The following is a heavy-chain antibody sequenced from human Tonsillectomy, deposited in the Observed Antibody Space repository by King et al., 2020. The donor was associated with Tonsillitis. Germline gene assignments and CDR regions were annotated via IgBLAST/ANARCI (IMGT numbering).Heavy chain of an antibody. Sequence: VQLVESGGGVVPPGRSLRLSCVASGFTFNNYGMHWVRQAPGKGLEWVALISYDGSKKDYVDSVEGRFTISRDNSKNTLYLRMNSLRAEDTAVYFCASVRSGYYRILVGYLATFDIWGEG. V-gene: IGHV3-33*05. J-gene: IGHJ3*02. CDR3: ASVRSGYYRILVGYLATFDI. CDR1: GFTFNNYG. CDR2: ISYDGSKK. D-gene: IGHD2-21*01.